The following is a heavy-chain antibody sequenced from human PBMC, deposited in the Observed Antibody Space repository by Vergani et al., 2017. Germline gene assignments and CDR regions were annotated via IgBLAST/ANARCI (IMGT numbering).Heavy chain of an antibody. CDR3: ARVRRDDSSGYYYYYGMDG. CDR1: GGSISSGDYY. V-gene: IGHV4-30-4*01. CDR2: IYYSGST. D-gene: IGHD3-22*01. J-gene: IGHJ6*04. Sequence: QVQLQESGPGLVKPSQTLSLTCTVSGGSISSGDYYWSWIRQAPGKGLEWIGYIYYSGSTYYNPSLKSRVTISVDTSKNQFSLKLSSVTAADTAVYYCARVRRDDSSGYYYYYGMDGGGEGTTVAVSS.